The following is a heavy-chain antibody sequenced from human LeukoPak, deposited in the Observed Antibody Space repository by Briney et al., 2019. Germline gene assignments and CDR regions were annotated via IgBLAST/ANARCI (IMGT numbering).Heavy chain of an antibody. CDR3: ARVRKLPLEWDLIDF. V-gene: IGHV4-31*03. CDR1: GVSISSGGYY. Sequence: PSETLSLTCTVSGVSISSGGYYWTWLRQRPGEALEWIGYIYHSGNTYYNPSLMSRIILSVDTSKSQFSLKVTSVTAADTALYYCARVRKLPLEWDLIDFWGQGTLVTVSS. CDR2: IYHSGNT. D-gene: IGHD1-1*01. J-gene: IGHJ4*02.